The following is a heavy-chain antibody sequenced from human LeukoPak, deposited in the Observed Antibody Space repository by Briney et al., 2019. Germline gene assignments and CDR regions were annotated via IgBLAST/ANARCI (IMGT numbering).Heavy chain of an antibody. V-gene: IGHV4-39*01. CDR2: IYYSGST. CDR3: ARLLVGTLYYFDY. CDR1: GDSITGYY. D-gene: IGHD2-21*02. J-gene: IGHJ4*02. Sequence: SETLSLTCSVSGDSITGYYWGWIRQPPGKGLEWIGSIYYSGSTYYNPSLKSRVTISVDTSKNQFSLKLSSVTAADTAVYYCARLLVGTLYYFDYWGQGTLVTVSS.